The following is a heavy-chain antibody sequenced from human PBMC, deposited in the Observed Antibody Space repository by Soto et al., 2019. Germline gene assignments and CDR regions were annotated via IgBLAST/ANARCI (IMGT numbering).Heavy chain of an antibody. J-gene: IGHJ6*02. Sequence: SVKVSCKASGGTFSSYAISWVRQAPGQGLEWMGGIIPIFGTANYAQKFQGRVTITADESTSTAYMELSSLRSEDTAVYYCARRFYCSGGSCYSDYYYGMDVWGQGTTVTVSS. D-gene: IGHD2-15*01. CDR2: IIPIFGTA. V-gene: IGHV1-69*13. CDR3: ARRFYCSGGSCYSDYYYGMDV. CDR1: GGTFSSYA.